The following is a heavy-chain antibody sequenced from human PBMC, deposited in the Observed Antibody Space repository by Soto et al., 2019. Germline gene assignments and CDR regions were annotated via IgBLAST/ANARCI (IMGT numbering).Heavy chain of an antibody. D-gene: IGHD3-10*01. Sequence: QVQLVQSGAEVKKPGASVKVSCKTSGYICKSSAISWVRPAPGQGLEWMGWISADNGNTYRAQKLRGRVSMTTDTSTSTAYMELRSLSSADAAVYYGAEDEGGWFGEGGQGTMVTVSS. J-gene: IGHJ3*01. CDR3: AEDEGGWFGE. CDR2: ISADNGNT. CDR1: GYICKSSA. V-gene: IGHV1-18*01.